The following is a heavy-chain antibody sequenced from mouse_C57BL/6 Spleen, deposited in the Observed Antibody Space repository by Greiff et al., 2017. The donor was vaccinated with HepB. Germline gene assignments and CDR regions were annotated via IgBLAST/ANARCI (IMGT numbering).Heavy chain of an antibody. D-gene: IGHD2-1*01. CDR2: ISDGGSYT. CDR1: GFTFSSYA. CDR3: ARDRGYGNYVLDY. V-gene: IGHV5-4*01. Sequence: VQLKESGGGLVKPGGSLKLSCAASGFTFSSYAMSWVRQTPEKRLEWVATISDGGSYTYYPDNVKGRFTISRDNAKNNLYLQMSHLKSEDTAMYYCARDRGYGNYVLDYWGQGTTLTVSS. J-gene: IGHJ2*01.